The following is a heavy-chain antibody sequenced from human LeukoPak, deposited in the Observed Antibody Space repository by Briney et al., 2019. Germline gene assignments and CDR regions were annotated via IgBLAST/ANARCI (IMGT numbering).Heavy chain of an antibody. CDR3: ARTVVGT. J-gene: IGHJ4*02. V-gene: IGHV3-23*01. D-gene: IGHD6-19*01. Sequence: GGSLRLSCAASGFTFTTDAISWVCEAPGKGLWWGSSITGSVGSTYYADSVKGRFTISRDNSKNTVYLQMNSLRDDDTAVYYCARTVVGTGGQGTLVTVSS. CDR2: ITGSVGST. CDR1: GFTFTTDA.